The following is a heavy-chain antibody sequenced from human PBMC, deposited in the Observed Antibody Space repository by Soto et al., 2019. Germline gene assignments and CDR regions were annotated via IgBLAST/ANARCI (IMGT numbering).Heavy chain of an antibody. CDR2: IIPIFGTA. J-gene: IGHJ6*02. CDR3: ARQFEVISYYYYGMDV. Sequence: QVQLVQSGAEVKKPGSSVKVSCKASGGTFSSYAISWVRQAPGQGLEWMGGIIPIFGTANYAQKFQGRVTITADESTSTAXMELSSLRSEDTAXYYCARQFEVISYYYYGMDVWGQGTTVTVSS. D-gene: IGHD3-16*02. CDR1: GGTFSSYA. V-gene: IGHV1-69*12.